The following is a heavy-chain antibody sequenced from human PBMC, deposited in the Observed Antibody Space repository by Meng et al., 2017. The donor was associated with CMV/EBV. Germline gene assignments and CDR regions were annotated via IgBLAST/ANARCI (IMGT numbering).Heavy chain of an antibody. D-gene: IGHD6-6*01. J-gene: IGHJ6*02. Sequence: GESLKISCAASGFTFSSFEMNWVRQAPGKGLEWTSYISAGSDTIYYADSVKGRFTISRDNAKKSLYLQMNSLRAEDTAIYYCARNLGARTPRDAMDVWGQGTTVTVSS. CDR3: ARNLGARTPRDAMDV. CDR2: ISAGSDTI. CDR1: GFTFSSFE. V-gene: IGHV3-48*03.